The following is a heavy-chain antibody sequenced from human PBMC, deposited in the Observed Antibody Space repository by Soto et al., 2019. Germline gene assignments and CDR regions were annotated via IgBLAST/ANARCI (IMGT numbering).Heavy chain of an antibody. V-gene: IGHV3-23*01. J-gene: IGHJ6*02. CDR3: AKDSQGAYYDFWSGYSYYYYGMDV. CDR1: GFTFSSYA. Sequence: PGGSLRLSCAASGFTFSSYAMSWVRQAPGKGLEWVSAISGSGGSTYYADSVKGRFTISRDNSKNTLYLQMNSLRAEDTAVYYCAKDSQGAYYDFWSGYSYYYYGMDVWGQGTTVTVSS. D-gene: IGHD3-3*01. CDR2: ISGSGGST.